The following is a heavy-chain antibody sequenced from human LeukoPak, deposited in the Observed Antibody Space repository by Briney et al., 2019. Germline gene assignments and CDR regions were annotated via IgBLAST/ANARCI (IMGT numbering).Heavy chain of an antibody. CDR3: VRGYYSSSWYRSYYYGMDV. V-gene: IGHV4-34*01. J-gene: IGHJ6*02. CDR2: INHSGST. CDR1: GGSFSGYY. D-gene: IGHD6-13*01. Sequence: SETLSLTCAVYGGSFSGYYWSWIRQPPGKGLEWIGEINHSGSTNYNPSLKSRVTISVDTSKNQFSLKLSSVTAADTAVYYCVRGYYSSSWYRSYYYGMDVWGQGTTVTVSS.